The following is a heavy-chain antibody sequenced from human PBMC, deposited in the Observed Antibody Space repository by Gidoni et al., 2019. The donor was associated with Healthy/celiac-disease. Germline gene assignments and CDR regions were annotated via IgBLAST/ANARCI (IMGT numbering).Heavy chain of an antibody. D-gene: IGHD6-13*01. CDR2: IYYSGSI. J-gene: IGHJ6*02. V-gene: IGHV4-39*01. CDR3: ARHERQQLFGMDV. Sequence: GLEWIGSIYYSGSIYYNPSLKSRVTISVDTSKNQFSLKLSSVTAADTAVYYCARHERQQLFGMDVWGQGTTVTVSS.